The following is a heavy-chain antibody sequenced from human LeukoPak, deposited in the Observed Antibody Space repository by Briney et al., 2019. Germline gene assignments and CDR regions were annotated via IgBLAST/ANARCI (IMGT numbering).Heavy chain of an antibody. CDR3: ARAPPIASSGSDY. J-gene: IGHJ4*02. CDR2: IIPIFGTP. CDR1: GGTFSSYA. Sequence: VASVKVSCKASGGTFSSYAISWVRQAPGQGLEWMGGIIPIFGTPNYAQKFQGRVTITTDASTSTAYMELSSLRSEDTAVYYWARAPPIASSGSDYWGQGTLVTVSS. V-gene: IGHV1-69*05. D-gene: IGHD6-19*01.